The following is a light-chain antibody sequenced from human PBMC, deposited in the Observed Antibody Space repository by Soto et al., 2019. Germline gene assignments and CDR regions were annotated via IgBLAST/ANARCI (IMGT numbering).Light chain of an antibody. CDR1: QSISSY. V-gene: IGKV1-39*01. CDR2: AAS. CDR3: QQSYSTPWT. Sequence: DIQMTQSPSSLSASVGDRVTITCRASQSISSYLKCYQQKPGKAPKLLIYAASSLQSGVPSRFSGSGSGTDFTLTISSLQPEDFATYYCQQSYSTPWTFGQGTKVEIK. J-gene: IGKJ1*01.